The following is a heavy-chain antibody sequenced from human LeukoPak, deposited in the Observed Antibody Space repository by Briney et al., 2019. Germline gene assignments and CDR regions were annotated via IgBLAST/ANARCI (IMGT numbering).Heavy chain of an antibody. CDR3: ARGVPDFWSGYPYYFDY. Sequence: ASVKVSCKASGYTFTSYAMHWVRQAPGQRLEWMGWISAYNGNTNYAQKLQGRVTMTTDTSTSTAYMELRSLRSDDTAVYYCARGVPDFWSGYPYYFDYWGQGTLVTVSS. CDR1: GYTFTSYA. V-gene: IGHV1-18*01. CDR2: ISAYNGNT. D-gene: IGHD3-3*01. J-gene: IGHJ4*02.